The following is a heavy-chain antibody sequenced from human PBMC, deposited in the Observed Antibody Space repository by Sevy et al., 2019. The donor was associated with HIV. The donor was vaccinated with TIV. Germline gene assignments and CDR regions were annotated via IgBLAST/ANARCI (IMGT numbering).Heavy chain of an antibody. CDR1: GGSISSSNW. CDR2: IYRSGST. J-gene: IGHJ4*02. CDR3: AREFWGDSKDY. D-gene: IGHD3-22*01. Sequence: SETLSLTCAVSGGSISSSNWWSWVRQSPGKGLEGIGEIYRSGSTNYNPSLKSRVTISVDKSKNQFSLKLSSVTAADTAVYYCAREFWGDSKDYWGQGTLVTVSS. V-gene: IGHV4-4*02.